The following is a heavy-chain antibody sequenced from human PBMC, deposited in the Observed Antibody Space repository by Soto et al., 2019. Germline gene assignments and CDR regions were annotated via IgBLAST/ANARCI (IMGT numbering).Heavy chain of an antibody. J-gene: IGHJ4*02. CDR2: ISYSSSYI. CDR3: ARDWDDSSGCSPDGAD. Sequence: GWSLKLSCAASEFTFSSYGMKWVRQAPGKGLEWVSSISYSSSYIYYADSVKGRFTISRNNAKNTLYLQMNSLRAEDTAVYYWARDWDDSSGCSPDGADWRQGPLVTVXT. V-gene: IGHV3-21*01. CDR1: EFTFSSYG. D-gene: IGHD3-22*01.